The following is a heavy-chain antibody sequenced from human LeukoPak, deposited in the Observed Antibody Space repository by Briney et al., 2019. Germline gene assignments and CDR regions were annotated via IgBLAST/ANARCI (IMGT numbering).Heavy chain of an antibody. J-gene: IGHJ4*02. D-gene: IGHD3-10*01. CDR1: GGSISSGSYY. V-gene: IGHV4-61*02. CDR2: IYTSGST. CDR3: ASFPRVTMVRGGGY. Sequence: SETLSLTCTVSGGSISSGSYYWSWIRQPAGKGLEWIGRIYTSGSTNYNPSLKSRVTISVDTSKNQFSLKLSSVTAADTAVYYCASFPRVTMVRGGGYWGQGTLVTVSS.